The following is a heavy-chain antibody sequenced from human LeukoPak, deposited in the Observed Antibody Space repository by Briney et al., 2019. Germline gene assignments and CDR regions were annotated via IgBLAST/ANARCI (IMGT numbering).Heavy chain of an antibody. V-gene: IGHV3-33*08. CDR1: GFTFSSYG. CDR2: ICYDGSNK. D-gene: IGHD2-15*01. Sequence: PGGSLRLTCAASGFTFSSYGMHWVRQAPAKGLEWVAVICYDGSNKYYADSLKGRFTISRDNSKNKLYLQMNSLRAEDTAVYYCARDLRWSHYWYFDLWGRGTLVTVSS. CDR3: ARDLRWSHYWYFDL. J-gene: IGHJ2*01.